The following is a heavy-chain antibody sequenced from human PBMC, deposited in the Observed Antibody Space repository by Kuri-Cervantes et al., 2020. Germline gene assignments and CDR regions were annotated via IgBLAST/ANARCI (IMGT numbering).Heavy chain of an antibody. V-gene: IGHV3-30*02. J-gene: IGHJ6*03. Sequence: GGSLRLSCAASGFTFSSYGMHWVRQAPGKGLEWAAFIRYDGRNQYYADSVKGRFTVSRDNSKNTLYLQMNSLRAEDTAVYYCATKFSGITIFGVDYMDVWGKGTTVTVSS. CDR2: IRYDGRNQ. CDR1: GFTFSSYG. D-gene: IGHD3-3*01. CDR3: ATKFSGITIFGVDYMDV.